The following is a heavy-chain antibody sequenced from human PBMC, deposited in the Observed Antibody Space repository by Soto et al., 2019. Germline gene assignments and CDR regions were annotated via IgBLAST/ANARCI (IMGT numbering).Heavy chain of an antibody. D-gene: IGHD2-2*01. V-gene: IGHV1-18*01. CDR2: LSAYNGNT. J-gene: IGHJ4*02. CDR3: AREAYCSSTSCYADTDY. Sequence: ASVKVSCKASGYTFTSYGISWVRQAPGQGLEWMGWLSAYNGNTNYAQKLQGRVTMTTDTSTSTAYMELRSLGSDDTAVYYCAREAYCSSTSCYADTDYWGQGTLVTVSS. CDR1: GYTFTSYG.